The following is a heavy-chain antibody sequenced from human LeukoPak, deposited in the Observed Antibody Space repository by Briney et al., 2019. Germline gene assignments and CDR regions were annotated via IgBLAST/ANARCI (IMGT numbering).Heavy chain of an antibody. J-gene: IGHJ5*02. CDR2: IKSNSDSGTT. Sequence: PGGSLRLSRAASELTFSNAWMSWVRQAPGKGLEWVGRIKSNSDSGTTDYAAPVKGRFTISRDNSKNTLYLQMNSLRAEDTAVYYCARAPYCSGGACYSYNWFDPWGQGTLVTVSS. CDR3: ARAPYCSGGACYSYNWFDP. CDR1: ELTFSNAW. V-gene: IGHV3-15*01. D-gene: IGHD2-15*01.